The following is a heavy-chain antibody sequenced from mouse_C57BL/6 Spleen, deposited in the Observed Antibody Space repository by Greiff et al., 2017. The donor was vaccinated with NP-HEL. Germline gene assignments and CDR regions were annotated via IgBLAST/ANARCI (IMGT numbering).Heavy chain of an antibody. CDR2: ISSGGDYI. D-gene: IGHD2-4*01. J-gene: IGHJ1*03. Sequence: EVMLVESGEGLVKPGGSLKLSCAASGFTFSNYAMSWVRQTPEKRLEWVAYISSGGDYIYYADTVKGRFTISRDNARNTLYLQMSSLKSEDTAMYYCTTCGDDYDVNWYFDVWGTGTTVTVSS. CDR1: GFTFSNYA. V-gene: IGHV5-9-1*02. CDR3: TTCGDDYDVNWYFDV.